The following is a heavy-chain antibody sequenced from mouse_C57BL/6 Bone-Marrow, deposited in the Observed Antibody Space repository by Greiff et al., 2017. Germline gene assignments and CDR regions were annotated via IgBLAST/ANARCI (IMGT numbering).Heavy chain of an antibody. J-gene: IGHJ3*01. Sequence: QVQLQQPGAELVMPGASVKLSCKASGYTFTSYWMHWVKQRPGQGLEWIGEIDPSDSYTNYNQKFKGKSTLTVDKSSSTAYMQLSSLTSEGSAVXYCARGERFAYWGEGTLFTVSA. CDR2: IDPSDSYT. CDR3: ARGERFAY. CDR1: GYTFTSYW. V-gene: IGHV1-69*01.